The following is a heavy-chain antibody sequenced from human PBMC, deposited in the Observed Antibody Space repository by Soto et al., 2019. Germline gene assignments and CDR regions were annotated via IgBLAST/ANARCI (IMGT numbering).Heavy chain of an antibody. J-gene: IGHJ3*02. CDR2: ISPGDSDT. V-gene: IGHV5-51*04. CDR1: GYSFTSYW. D-gene: IGHD5-12*01. CDR3: STSVAMATTKRDAFDI. Sequence: GEAQKISCKGAGYSFTSYWIGWVRRMAGKGVGWVGIISPGDSDTRSSPSFQGEATISADKPISTAYLQWLSLKASDTSMFYCSTSVAMATTKRDAFDIWGQGTMVTVSS.